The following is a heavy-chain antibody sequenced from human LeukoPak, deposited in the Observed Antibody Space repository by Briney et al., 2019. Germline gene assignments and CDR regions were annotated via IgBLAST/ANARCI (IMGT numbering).Heavy chain of an antibody. CDR3: AKSGYSGSYRDAFDI. D-gene: IGHD1-26*01. V-gene: IGHV3-9*01. CDR1: GFTFDDYA. Sequence: GGSLRLSCAASGFTFDDYAMHWVRQAPGKGLEWVSGISWNSGYMGYADSVKGRFTISRDNSKNTLYLQMNSLRAEDTAVYYCAKSGYSGSYRDAFDIWGQGTMVTVSS. J-gene: IGHJ3*02. CDR2: ISWNSGYM.